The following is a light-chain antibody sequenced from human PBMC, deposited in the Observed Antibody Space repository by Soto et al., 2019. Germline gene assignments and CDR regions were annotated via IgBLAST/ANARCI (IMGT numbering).Light chain of an antibody. V-gene: IGLV1-47*01. CDR3: AAWDDSLSGLV. J-gene: IGLJ1*01. CDR1: SSNIGSNY. CDR2: RNN. Sequence: QSALTQPPSASGTPGQRVTISCSGSSSNIGSNYVYWYQQLPGTAPKLLIYRNNQRPSGVPDRFSGSKSGTSASLAISGLRSEDEADYYCAAWDDSLSGLVFGTGTKVPVL.